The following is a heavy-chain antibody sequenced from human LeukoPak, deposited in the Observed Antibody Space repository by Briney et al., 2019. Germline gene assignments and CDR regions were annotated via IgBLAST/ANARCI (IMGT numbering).Heavy chain of an antibody. CDR2: ISSSSSYI. D-gene: IGHD3-10*01. V-gene: IGHV3-21*01. CDR1: GFTFSSYS. Sequence: AGGSLRLSCAASGFTFSSYSMNWVRQAPGKGLEWVSSISSSSSYIYYADSVKGRFTISRDNAKNSLYLQMNSLRAEDTAVYYCARVLSGRGSLYDYYYYMDVWGKGTTVTISS. CDR3: ARVLSGRGSLYDYYYYMDV. J-gene: IGHJ6*03.